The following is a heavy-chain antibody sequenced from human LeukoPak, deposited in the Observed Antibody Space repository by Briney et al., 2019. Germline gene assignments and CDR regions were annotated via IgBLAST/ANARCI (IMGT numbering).Heavy chain of an antibody. CDR1: GFTFSSYG. J-gene: IGHJ4*02. CDR3: AKDIRLTLYYFDY. Sequence: GGSLRLSCAASGFTFSSYGMHWVRQAPGKGLEWVAFIRYDGSNKYYADSVKGRFTISRDNSKNTLYLQMNSLRAEDTAVYYCAKDIRLTLYYFDYWGQGTLVTVSS. V-gene: IGHV3-30*02. CDR2: IRYDGSNK. D-gene: IGHD1-14*01.